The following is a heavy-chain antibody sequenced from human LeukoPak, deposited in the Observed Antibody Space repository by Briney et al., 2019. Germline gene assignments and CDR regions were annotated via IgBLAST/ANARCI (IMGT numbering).Heavy chain of an antibody. V-gene: IGHV1-46*01. J-gene: IGHJ5*02. CDR2: INPSAGST. CDR3: ARRRDSNWFDP. Sequence: GASVKVSCKASGYTFINYYMHWVRQAPGQGLEWMGIINPSAGSTTYAQNFQGRVTMTRDTSTNTVYMELNSLRSDDTAVYYCARRRDSNWFDPWGQGTLVTVSS. CDR1: GYTFINYY. D-gene: IGHD1-14*01.